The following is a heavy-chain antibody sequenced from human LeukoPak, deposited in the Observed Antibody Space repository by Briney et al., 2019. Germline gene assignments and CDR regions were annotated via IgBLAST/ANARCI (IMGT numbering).Heavy chain of an antibody. CDR3: ARETGSSGWSDC. CDR2: IYYSGST. J-gene: IGHJ4*02. Sequence: SETLSLTCTVSGGSISSSSYYWGWIRQPPGKGLEWIGSIYYSGSTYYNPSLKSRVTISVDTSKNQFSLKLSSVTAADTAVYYCARETGSSGWSDCWGQGTLVTVSS. V-gene: IGHV4-39*02. D-gene: IGHD6-19*01. CDR1: GGSISSSSYY.